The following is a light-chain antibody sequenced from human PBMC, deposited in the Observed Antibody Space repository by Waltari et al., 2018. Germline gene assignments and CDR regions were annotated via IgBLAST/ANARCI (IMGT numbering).Light chain of an antibody. CDR3: QAWDTFIFV. Sequence: SYDLTQPPSVSVSPGQTATITCFGDKLGDKYTSWYQQKPGQSPVLVIYEDNKRPPGIPERFSGSNSGNTATLTISGTQSMDEADYYYQAWDTFIFVFGLGTKVTVL. J-gene: IGLJ1*01. CDR2: EDN. CDR1: KLGDKY. V-gene: IGLV3-1*01.